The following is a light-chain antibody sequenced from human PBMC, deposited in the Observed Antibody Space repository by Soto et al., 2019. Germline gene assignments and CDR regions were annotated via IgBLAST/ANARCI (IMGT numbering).Light chain of an antibody. CDR1: QSVSSSY. J-gene: IGKJ4*01. CDR3: QQYGSSSPLT. CDR2: GAS. V-gene: IGKV3-20*01. Sequence: DIELTQSPGTLSLSPGERATLSCRASQSVSSSYLAWYQQKPGQAPRLLIYGASSRATGIPDRFSGSGSGTDFTLTISRLEPEDFAVYHCQQYGSSSPLTFGGGTKVGIK.